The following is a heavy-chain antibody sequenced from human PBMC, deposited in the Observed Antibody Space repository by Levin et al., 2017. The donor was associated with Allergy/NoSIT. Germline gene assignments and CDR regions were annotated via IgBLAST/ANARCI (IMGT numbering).Heavy chain of an antibody. Sequence: GSLRLSCTVSGGSVSSGSYYWSWIRQPPGKGLEWIGYIYYSGSTNYNPSLKSRVTISVDTSKNQFSLKLSSVTAADTAVYYCARDHGYDFFDYWGQGTLVTVSS. V-gene: IGHV4-61*01. CDR1: GGSVSSGSYY. CDR2: IYYSGST. J-gene: IGHJ4*02. CDR3: ARDHGYDFFDY. D-gene: IGHD3-3*01.